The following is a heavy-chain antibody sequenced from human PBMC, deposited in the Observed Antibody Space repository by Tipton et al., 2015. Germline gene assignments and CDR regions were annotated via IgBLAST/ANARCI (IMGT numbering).Heavy chain of an antibody. CDR1: GDSISDYY. CDR2: IYYSGTS. Sequence: LRLSCTVSGDSISDYYWSWIRQSPGKGLEWIGYIYYSGTSTYNPSLKSRVTISVDTSKNQFSLRLSSVTAADTAVYYCARNLEWQAARFDPWGQGTLVTVSS. D-gene: IGHD3-3*01. J-gene: IGHJ5*02. CDR3: ARNLEWQAARFDP. V-gene: IGHV4-59*01.